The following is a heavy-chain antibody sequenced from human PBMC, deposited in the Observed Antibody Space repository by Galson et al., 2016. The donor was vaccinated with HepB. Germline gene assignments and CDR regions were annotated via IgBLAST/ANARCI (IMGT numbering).Heavy chain of an antibody. CDR1: GFNFNTFW. Sequence: SLRLSCAASGFNFNTFWMHWVRQVPGNGLVWVSRIDTDGRITNYADSVRGRFTISRDNTKNTLFLQMNSLRAEDTAVYYCVTEGYYGMDVWGQGTTVTVSS. V-gene: IGHV3-74*01. J-gene: IGHJ6*02. CDR2: IDTDGRIT. CDR3: VTEGYYGMDV.